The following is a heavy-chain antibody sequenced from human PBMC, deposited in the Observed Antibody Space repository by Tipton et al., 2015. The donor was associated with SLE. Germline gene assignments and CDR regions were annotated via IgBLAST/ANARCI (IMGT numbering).Heavy chain of an antibody. Sequence: LRLSCTVSGDSIRSSGYFWGWIRQPPGKGLEWIGSIFHIGNTYYNPSLKSRVTISVDRSKNQFSLKLNSVTAADTAVYYCARLSPDVWDLPHFFDVWGQGALVTVSS. D-gene: IGHD1-26*01. CDR3: ARLSPDVWDLPHFFDV. CDR2: IFHIGNT. V-gene: IGHV4-39*07. CDR1: GDSIRSSGYF. J-gene: IGHJ4*02.